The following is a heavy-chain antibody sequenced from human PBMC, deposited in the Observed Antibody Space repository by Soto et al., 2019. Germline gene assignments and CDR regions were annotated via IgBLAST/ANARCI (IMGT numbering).Heavy chain of an antibody. V-gene: IGHV3-7*01. CDR2: IKTDGSEE. J-gene: IGHJ4*02. CDR3: AIYHDSDGETYSFRH. D-gene: IGHD3-16*02. CDR1: GLTFRTYL. Sequence: EVQLVESGGDLVQPGGSLKLSCRTSGLTFRTYLMSWVRQAPGKGLEWVANIKTDGSEEYYADSVEGRFTISRDNTKNSLYLQMHSLRADDTDMYYCAIYHDSDGETYSFRHWRQRTLVNVS.